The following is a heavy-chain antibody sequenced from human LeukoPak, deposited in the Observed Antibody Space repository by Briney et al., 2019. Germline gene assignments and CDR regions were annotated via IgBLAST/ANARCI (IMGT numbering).Heavy chain of an antibody. V-gene: IGHV3-74*01. D-gene: IGHD3-10*01. CDR1: GFTFSDYW. CDR2: INTDGSIT. J-gene: IGHJ4*02. CDR3: ARDRGPRTGFMVREAYDY. Sequence: PGGSLRLSCAASGFTFSDYWIHWVRQAPGKGLVWVSRINTDGSITNYADSVKGRFSISRDNAKNTLYLQMSSLRAGDTAVYYCARDRGPRTGFMVREAYDYWGQGTLVTVSS.